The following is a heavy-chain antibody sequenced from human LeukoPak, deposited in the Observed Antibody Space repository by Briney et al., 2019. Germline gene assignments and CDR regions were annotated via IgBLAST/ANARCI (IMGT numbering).Heavy chain of an antibody. CDR1: GGSFSGYY. V-gene: IGHV4-34*01. Sequence: SETLSLTCAVYGGSFSGYYWSWIRQPPGKGLEWIGEINHSGSTNYNPPLKSRVTISVDTSKNQFSLKLSSVTAADTAVYYCARDGITIFGVVIIRGFDPWGQGTLVTVSS. CDR2: INHSGST. CDR3: ARDGITIFGVVIIRGFDP. D-gene: IGHD3-3*01. J-gene: IGHJ5*02.